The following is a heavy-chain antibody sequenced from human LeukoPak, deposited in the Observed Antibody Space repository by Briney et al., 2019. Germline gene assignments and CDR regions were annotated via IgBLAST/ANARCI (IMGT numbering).Heavy chain of an antibody. CDR1: GFTFSSYW. CDR2: IDTDGSRV. V-gene: IGHV3-74*01. D-gene: IGHD2-2*01. J-gene: IGHJ5*02. CDR3: AYCSSTSCYS. Sequence: GGSLRLSCAASGFTFSSYWMHWVRQAPGKGLVWVSRIDTDGSRVAYADSVKGRFTISRDNAKNTLYLQMNSLSAEDTALYYCAYCSSTSCYSWGQGTLVTVSS.